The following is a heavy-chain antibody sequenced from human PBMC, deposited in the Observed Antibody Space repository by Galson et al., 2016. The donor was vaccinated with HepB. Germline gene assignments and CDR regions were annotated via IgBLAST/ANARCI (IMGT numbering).Heavy chain of an antibody. J-gene: IGHJ4*02. CDR3: ARRYSSGWYVYSDY. V-gene: IGHV1-18*04. Sequence: SVKASCKASGYTFTTYAITWVRQAPGQGLEWMGWINPYNGNIKYAQKVQGRVTMTTDTSTSTAYMELRSLRFDDTAVYYCARRYSSGWYVYSDYWGQGTLVTVSS. CDR1: GYTFTTYA. CDR2: INPYNGNI. D-gene: IGHD6-19*01.